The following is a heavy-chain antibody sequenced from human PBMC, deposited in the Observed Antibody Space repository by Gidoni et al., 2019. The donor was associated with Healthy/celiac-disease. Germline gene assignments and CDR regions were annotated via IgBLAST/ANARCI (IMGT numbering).Heavy chain of an antibody. CDR3: ARAGTIVVVTAPPSPFYGMDV. CDR2: IIPIFGTA. J-gene: IGHJ6*02. V-gene: IGHV1-69*01. Sequence: FSSYAISWVRQAPGQGLEWMGGIIPIFGTANYAQKFQGRVTITADESTSTAYMELSSLRSEDTAVYYCARAGTIVVVTAPPSPFYGMDVWGQGTTVTVSS. CDR1: FSSYA. D-gene: IGHD2-21*02.